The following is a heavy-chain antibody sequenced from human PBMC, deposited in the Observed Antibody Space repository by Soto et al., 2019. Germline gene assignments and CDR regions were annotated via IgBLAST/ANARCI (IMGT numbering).Heavy chain of an antibody. CDR3: ARDRRFLEWFFDY. D-gene: IGHD3-3*01. J-gene: IGHJ4*02. V-gene: IGHV1-2*02. CDR2: INPNSGGT. Sequence: AAVKVSCQASGYTFTGYYMHWVRQAPGQGLEWMGWINPNSGGTNYAQKFQGRVTMNRDTSISTAYMELSRLRSDDTAVYYCARDRRFLEWFFDYWGQGTLVTVSS. CDR1: GYTFTGYY.